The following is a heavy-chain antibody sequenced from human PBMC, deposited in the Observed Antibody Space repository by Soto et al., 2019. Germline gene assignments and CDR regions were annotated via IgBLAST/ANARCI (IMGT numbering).Heavy chain of an antibody. D-gene: IGHD1-20*01. V-gene: IGHV3-48*01. Sequence: PGGSLRLSCAASGFTLIKYPMNWVRQVPGKGLEWVSYINNSGIVYYADSVKGRFTISRDNAKNSLYLQMNSLRVEDTAVYYCARDQGNNWDLDYWGQGTQVTVSS. J-gene: IGHJ4*02. CDR3: ARDQGNNWDLDY. CDR1: GFTLIKYP. CDR2: INNSGIV.